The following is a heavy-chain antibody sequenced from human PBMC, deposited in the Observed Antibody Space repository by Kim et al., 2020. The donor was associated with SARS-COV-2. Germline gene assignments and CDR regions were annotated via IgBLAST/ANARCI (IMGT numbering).Heavy chain of an antibody. Sequence: GGSLRLSCAASGFTLSSYGMHWVRQAPGKGLEWVAVISYDGSNKYYADSVKGRFTISRDNSKNTLYLQMNSLRAEDTAVYYCAKEEQWPTTNFDYWGQGTLVTVSS. J-gene: IGHJ4*02. V-gene: IGHV3-30*18. CDR2: ISYDGSNK. CDR1: GFTLSSYG. CDR3: AKEEQWPTTNFDY. D-gene: IGHD6-19*01.